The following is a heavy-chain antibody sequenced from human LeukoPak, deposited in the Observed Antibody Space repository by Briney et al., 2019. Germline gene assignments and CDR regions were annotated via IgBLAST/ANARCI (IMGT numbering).Heavy chain of an antibody. CDR2: ISFDGSLK. V-gene: IGHV3-30*18. Sequence: PGRSLRLSCAASGFTFSDYGMQWVRPAPGKGLEWVLLISFDGSLKYYADSVKGRFTIFRDNSKNTLFLQMNSLRAEDTAVYYCAKVRGWAVSSFLGSWGQGTLVTVSS. D-gene: IGHD6-19*01. J-gene: IGHJ4*02. CDR3: AKVRGWAVSSFLGS. CDR1: GFTFSDYG.